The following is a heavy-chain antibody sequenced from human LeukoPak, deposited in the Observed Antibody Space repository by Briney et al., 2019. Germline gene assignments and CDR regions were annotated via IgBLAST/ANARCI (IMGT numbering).Heavy chain of an antibody. J-gene: IGHJ3*01. CDR3: ARQRNTARVGAFDV. CDR2: IFFTGPT. D-gene: IGHD5-18*01. Sequence: SETLSLTCTVSGGSMSNGFNYWGWIRQPPGKGLEWIGSIFFTGPTYYNPSLQSRLTISADSSKNQFSLRVTSVTAADTALYYCARQRNTARVGAFDVWGQGTMVIVSS. CDR1: GGSMSNGFNY. V-gene: IGHV4-39*01.